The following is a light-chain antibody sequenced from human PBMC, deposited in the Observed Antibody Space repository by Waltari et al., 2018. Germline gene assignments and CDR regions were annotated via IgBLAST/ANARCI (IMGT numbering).Light chain of an antibody. CDR1: NLGDKF. CDR3: QAWGSSTVV. V-gene: IGLV3-1*01. CDR2: QNT. Sequence: SYELTQSSSVYVSPGQSATITCTGDNLGDKFCNWYQQRPGQAPVLVIHQNTKRPSGIPERFSGSNSGNTATLTISETQPLDEADYYCQAWGSSTVVFGGGTKLTVL. J-gene: IGLJ3*02.